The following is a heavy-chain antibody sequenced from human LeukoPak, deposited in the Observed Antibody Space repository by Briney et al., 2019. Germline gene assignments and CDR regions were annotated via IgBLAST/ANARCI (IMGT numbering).Heavy chain of an antibody. J-gene: IGHJ4*02. D-gene: IGHD3-22*01. CDR3: AKGPTWLLGPIDY. CDR1: GFTFDDYA. CDR2: ISWNSGSI. V-gene: IGHV3-9*01. Sequence: QAGGSLRLSCAASGFTFDDYAMHWVRQAPGKGLEWVSDISWNSGSIGYADSVKGRFTISRDNAKNSLYLQMNSLRAEDTALYYCAKGPTWLLGPIDYWGQGTLVTVSS.